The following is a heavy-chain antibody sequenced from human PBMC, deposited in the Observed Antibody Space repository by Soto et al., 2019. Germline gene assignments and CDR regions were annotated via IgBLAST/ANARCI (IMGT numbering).Heavy chain of an antibody. V-gene: IGHV5-51*01. D-gene: IGHD3-16*01. CDR2: TYSSAYAT. J-gene: IGHJ5*02. CDR1: GVCSTGYW. CDR3: ARRGKYPNCLDP. Sequence: VGSLKLSCEESGVCSTGYWIAWGRQVPGKGMEWMGITYSSAYATRYSPSFQGQVTISADKSLSTGYLQWSSPKPTDTGVYYCARRGKYPNCLDPWGQGTMVTVSS.